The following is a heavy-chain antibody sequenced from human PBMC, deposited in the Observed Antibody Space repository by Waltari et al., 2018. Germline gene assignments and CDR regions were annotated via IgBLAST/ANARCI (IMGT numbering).Heavy chain of an antibody. D-gene: IGHD3-10*01. Sequence: ELQLVESGGGLVQPGRSLRLSCRGSGFILSDYSISWYRQAPGKGLEWVGLIRRKAYGGTGDYAASVKGRFSISRDDSKNIAYLQMNSLKTEDTSVYYCTREDDGEHYYGMDVWGQGTTVIVSS. CDR1: GFILSDYS. CDR3: TREDDGEHYYGMDV. CDR2: IRRKAYGGTG. V-gene: IGHV3-49*03. J-gene: IGHJ6*02.